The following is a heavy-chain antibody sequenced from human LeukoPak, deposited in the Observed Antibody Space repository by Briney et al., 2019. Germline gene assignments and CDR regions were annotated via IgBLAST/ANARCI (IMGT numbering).Heavy chain of an antibody. CDR2: INGGGGTS. CDR1: GFTFSSYA. D-gene: IGHD5-12*01. V-gene: IGHV3-23*01. CDR3: VKDPRAYGGHNPDY. Sequence: GGSLRLSCTVSGFTFSSYAMSWVRQAPGKGLEWVSAINGGGGTSYYADSVKGRFTISRDNSKNTLYLQMDSLTAEDTALYYCVKDPRAYGGHNPDYWGQGTLVTVSS. J-gene: IGHJ4*02.